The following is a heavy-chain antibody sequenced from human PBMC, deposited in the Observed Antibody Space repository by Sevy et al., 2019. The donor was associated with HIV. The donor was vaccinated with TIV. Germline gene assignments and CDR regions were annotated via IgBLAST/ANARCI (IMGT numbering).Heavy chain of an antibody. V-gene: IGHV3-64D*06. CDR3: VKDPDYDFWRGDYGMDV. CDR2: ISSDGGGT. Sequence: PGGSLRLSCSASGFTFRNYAMNWVRQAPGKGLKYVSAISSDGGGTYYADSVRGRFTISRDNSKNTLYLQMRSLRVEDTAVYYCVKDPDYDFWRGDYGMDVWGQGTTVTVSS. J-gene: IGHJ6*02. CDR1: GFTFRNYA. D-gene: IGHD3-3*01.